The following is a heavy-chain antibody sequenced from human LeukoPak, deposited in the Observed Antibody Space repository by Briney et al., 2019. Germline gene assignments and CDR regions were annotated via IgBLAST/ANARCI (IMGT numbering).Heavy chain of an antibody. V-gene: IGHV3-33*01. CDR1: GFTFSSYG. D-gene: IGHD6-13*01. J-gene: IGHJ4*02. CDR2: IWYDGSNK. Sequence: GRSLRLSCAASGFTFSSYGMRWVRQAPGKGLEWVAVIWYDGSNKYYADSVNGRFTISRDNSKNTLYLQMNSLRAEDTAVYYCARDIYSSWYYFDYWGQGTLVTVSS. CDR3: ARDIYSSWYYFDY.